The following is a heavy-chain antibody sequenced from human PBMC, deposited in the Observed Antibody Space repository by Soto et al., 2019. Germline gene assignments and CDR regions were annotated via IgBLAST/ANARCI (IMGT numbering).Heavy chain of an antibody. Sequence: PGGSLRLSCAASGFTVSSNYMSWVRQAPGKGLEWVSVIYSGGNTYYADSVKGRFTISRDNSKNTLYLQMNSLRAEDTAVYYCARARSTFPNWALDYWGQGALVTVSS. CDR2: IYSGGNT. J-gene: IGHJ4*02. V-gene: IGHV3-66*01. CDR1: GFTVSSNY. D-gene: IGHD7-27*01. CDR3: ARARSTFPNWALDY.